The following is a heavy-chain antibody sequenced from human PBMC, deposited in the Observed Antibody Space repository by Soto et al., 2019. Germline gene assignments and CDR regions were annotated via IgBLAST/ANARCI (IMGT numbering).Heavy chain of an antibody. Sequence: QVQLQQWGAGLLKPSETLSLTCAVYGGSFSGYYWSWIRQPPGKGLEWIGEINHSGSTNYNPSLTRRVSLPXDTSKNQFSLKLSSVTAADTAVYYCARVAAGKGDYWGQGTLVTVSS. CDR1: GGSFSGYY. CDR3: ARVAAGKGDY. V-gene: IGHV4-34*01. J-gene: IGHJ4*02. CDR2: INHSGST. D-gene: IGHD2-15*01.